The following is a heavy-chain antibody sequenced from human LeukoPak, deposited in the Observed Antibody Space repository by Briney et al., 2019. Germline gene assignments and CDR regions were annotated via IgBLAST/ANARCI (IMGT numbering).Heavy chain of an antibody. CDR2: ISASGVST. CDR3: AKGACSSGTCTFDY. D-gene: IGHD2-15*01. J-gene: IGHJ4*02. V-gene: IGHV3-23*01. CDR1: GFNFKDYD. Sequence: GGSLRLSCAASGFNFKDYDMTWVRQAPGKGLEWVASISASGVSTNYAESVKGRFTISRDNSKNTLYLQMNSLRAEDTAVYYCAKGACSSGTCTFDYWGQGTLVTVSS.